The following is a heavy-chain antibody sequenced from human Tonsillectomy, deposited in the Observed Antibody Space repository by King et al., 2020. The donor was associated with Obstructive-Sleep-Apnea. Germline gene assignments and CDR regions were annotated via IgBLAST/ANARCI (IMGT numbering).Heavy chain of an antibody. D-gene: IGHD6-13*01. CDR2: IKHDGSEI. CDR1: GFTFSSYW. V-gene: IGHV3-7*01. Sequence: VQLVESGGGLVQPGGSLRLSCAASGFTFSSYWMSWVRQAPGKGLEWVANIKHDGSEIYFVDSVKGRFTISRDNAKNSLYLQMNSLRAEDTAVYYCARDKDIAAAGSDYWGQGTLVTVSS. CDR3: ARDKDIAAAGSDY. J-gene: IGHJ4*02.